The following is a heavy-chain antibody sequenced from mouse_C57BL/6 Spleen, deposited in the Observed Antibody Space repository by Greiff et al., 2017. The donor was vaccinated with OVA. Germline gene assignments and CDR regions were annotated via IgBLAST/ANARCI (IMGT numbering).Heavy chain of an antibody. J-gene: IGHJ1*03. D-gene: IGHD1-1*01. CDR1: GYAFSSSW. CDR2: IYPGDGDT. CDR3: ARGGFITTVVDWYFDV. V-gene: IGHV1-82*01. Sequence: VQLQQSGPELVKPGASVKISCKASGYAFSSSWMNWVKQRPGKGLEWIGRIYPGDGDTNYNGKFKGKATLTADKSSSTAYMQLSSLTSEDSAVYFCARGGFITTVVDWYFDVWGTGTTVTVSS.